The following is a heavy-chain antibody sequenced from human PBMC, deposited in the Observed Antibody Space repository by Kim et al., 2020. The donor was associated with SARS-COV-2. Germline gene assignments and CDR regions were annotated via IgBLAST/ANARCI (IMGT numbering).Heavy chain of an antibody. D-gene: IGHD2-15*01. V-gene: IGHV4-59*01. CDR3: ARLYLDWFDP. CDR2: ST. J-gene: IGHJ5*02. Sequence: STNYNPALKSRITISVDTSKNQFSLKLSSVTAADTAVYYCARLYLDWFDPWGQGTLVTVSS.